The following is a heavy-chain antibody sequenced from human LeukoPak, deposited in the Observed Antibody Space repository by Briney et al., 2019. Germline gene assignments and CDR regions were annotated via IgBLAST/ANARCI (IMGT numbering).Heavy chain of an antibody. J-gene: IGHJ5*02. D-gene: IGHD3-10*01. V-gene: IGHV3-11*04. CDR3: ARDHGPYYYGSASPSNWFDP. Sequence: PGGSLRLSCAASGFTFSDYYMSWIRQPRGKGLEWVAYISSSGSTIYYADSVKGRFTISRDNAKNSLYLQMNSLRAEDTAVYYCARDHGPYYYGSASPSNWFDPWGQGTLVTVSS. CDR1: GFTFSDYY. CDR2: ISSSGSTI.